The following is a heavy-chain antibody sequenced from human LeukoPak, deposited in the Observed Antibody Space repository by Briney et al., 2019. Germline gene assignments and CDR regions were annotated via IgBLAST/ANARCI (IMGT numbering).Heavy chain of an antibody. CDR3: ARHDLGGTSPFDY. CDR1: GYTFTNYY. Sequence: ASVKVSCKTSGYTFTNYYMHWVRQAPGQGLEWMGIINPSGTSTTYAQKFQGRVTMTRDTSTSTDFMELSSLRPEDTAVYYCARHDLGGTSPFDYWGQETLVTVSS. D-gene: IGHD4-23*01. V-gene: IGHV1-46*01. J-gene: IGHJ4*02. CDR2: INPSGTST.